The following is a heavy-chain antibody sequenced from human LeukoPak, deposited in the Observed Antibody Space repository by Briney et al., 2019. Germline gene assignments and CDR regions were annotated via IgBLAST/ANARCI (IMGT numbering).Heavy chain of an antibody. V-gene: IGHV4-31*03. CDR2: IYYSGST. Sequence: SETLSLTCTVSGGSISSGGYYWSWIRQHPGKGPEWIGYIYYSGSTYYNPSLKSRVTISVDTSKNQFSLKLSSVTAADTAVYYCAREGGGYYDSSGSPDAFDIWGQGTMVTVSS. CDR3: AREGGGYYDSSGSPDAFDI. J-gene: IGHJ3*02. CDR1: GGSISSGGYY. D-gene: IGHD3-22*01.